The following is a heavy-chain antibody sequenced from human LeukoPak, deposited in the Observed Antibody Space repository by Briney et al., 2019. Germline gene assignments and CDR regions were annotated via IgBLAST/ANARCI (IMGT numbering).Heavy chain of an antibody. V-gene: IGHV3-7*03. J-gene: IGHJ4*02. CDR2: IKQDGSEK. D-gene: IGHD5-12*01. Sequence: GGSLRLSCAASGFTFSSYWLTWVRQAPGKGLECVANIKQDGSEKFYVDSVKGRFTISRDSAKNSLYLQMNSLRAEDTAVYYCARALVATRPRLDYWGQGTLVTVSS. CDR3: ARALVATRPRLDY. CDR1: GFTFSSYW.